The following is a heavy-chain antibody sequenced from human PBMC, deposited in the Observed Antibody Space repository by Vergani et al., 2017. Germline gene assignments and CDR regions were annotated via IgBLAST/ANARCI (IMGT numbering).Heavy chain of an antibody. CDR3: ARDYRLHYDSSGLGY. Sequence: QLQLPESGPGLVKPSETLSLTCTVSGGSISSSSYYWGWLRQPPGKGLEWIGSIYYSGSTYYNPSLKSRVTISVDTSKNQFSLKLSSVTAADTAVYYCARDYRLHYDSSGLGYWGQGTLVTVSS. D-gene: IGHD3-22*01. J-gene: IGHJ4*02. CDR2: IYYSGST. V-gene: IGHV4-39*07. CDR1: GGSISSSSYY.